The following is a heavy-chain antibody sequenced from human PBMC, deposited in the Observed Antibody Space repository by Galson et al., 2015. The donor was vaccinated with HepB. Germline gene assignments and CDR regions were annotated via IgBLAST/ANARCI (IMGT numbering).Heavy chain of an antibody. D-gene: IGHD2-21*01. V-gene: IGHV3-30-3*01. CDR2: ISYHGSNK. CDR1: GFTFSSYS. Sequence: SLRLSCAASGFTFSSYSMYWVRQAPGKGLEWVAVISYHGSNKYYADSVKGRFTVSRDNSKNTLYVEMNDLTIEDTAVYYCVRDVVEKYYYGMDVWGQGTTVTVS. CDR3: VRDVVEKYYYGMDV. J-gene: IGHJ6*02.